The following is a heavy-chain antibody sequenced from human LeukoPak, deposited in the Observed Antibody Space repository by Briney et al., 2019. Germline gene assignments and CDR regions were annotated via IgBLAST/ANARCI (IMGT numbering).Heavy chain of an antibody. CDR2: IHPSGGST. J-gene: IGHJ5*02. V-gene: IGHV1-46*01. CDR1: RYAFTSYF. Sequence: ASVKVSCKASRYAFTSYFVHWVRQAPGQGLEWMGIIHPSGGSTTYAQKFQGRVTMTRDTSTSTVYMDLSSLRSEDTAVYYCGKSAPSGFDPWGQGTLVTVSS. CDR3: GKSAPSGFDP.